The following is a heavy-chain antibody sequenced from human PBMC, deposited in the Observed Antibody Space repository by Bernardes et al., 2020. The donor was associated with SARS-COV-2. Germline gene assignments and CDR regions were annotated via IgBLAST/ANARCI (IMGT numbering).Heavy chain of an antibody. CDR3: AREPVRPVLRFLEWPPPGRWFDP. D-gene: IGHD3-3*01. J-gene: IGHJ5*02. Sequence: SETLSLTCAVSGGSISSSNWWSWVRQPPGKGLEWIGEIYHSGSTNYNPSLKSRVTISVDKSKNQFSLKLSSVTAADTAVYYCAREPVRPVLRFLEWPPPGRWFDPWGQGTLVTVSS. CDR1: GGSISSSNW. V-gene: IGHV4-4*02. CDR2: IYHSGST.